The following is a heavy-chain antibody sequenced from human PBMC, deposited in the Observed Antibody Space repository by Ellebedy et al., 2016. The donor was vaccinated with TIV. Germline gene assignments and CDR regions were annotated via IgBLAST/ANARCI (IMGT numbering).Heavy chain of an antibody. Sequence: MPSETLSLTCTLSGGSISSSSYYWGWIRQPPGKGLEWIGSIYYSGSTYYNPSLKSRVTISVDTSKNQFSLKLSSVTAADTAVYYCARHGDTAMVNCDYWGQGTLVTVSS. J-gene: IGHJ4*02. CDR2: IYYSGST. D-gene: IGHD5-18*01. CDR3: ARHGDTAMVNCDY. CDR1: GGSISSSSYY. V-gene: IGHV4-39*01.